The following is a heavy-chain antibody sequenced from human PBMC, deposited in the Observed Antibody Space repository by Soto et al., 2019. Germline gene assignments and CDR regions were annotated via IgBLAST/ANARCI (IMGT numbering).Heavy chain of an antibody. V-gene: IGHV4-61*08. Sequence: SETLSLTCTVSGGSISSGDYYWSWIRQPPGKGLECIGYINNNGSTYYNPSLESRVTISVDTSKNQISLNLSSVTAADTAVYYCAATPRYWGQGTLVTVSS. CDR3: AATPRY. CDR2: INNNGST. CDR1: GGSISSGDYY. J-gene: IGHJ4*02. D-gene: IGHD1-26*01.